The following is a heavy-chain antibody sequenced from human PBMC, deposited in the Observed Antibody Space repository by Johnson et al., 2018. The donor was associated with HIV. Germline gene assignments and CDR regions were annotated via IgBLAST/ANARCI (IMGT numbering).Heavy chain of an antibody. CDR1: GFTVSSNY. V-gene: IGHV3-66*01. CDR3: ASYYRGALDI. J-gene: IGHJ3*02. CDR2: IYSGGST. Sequence: VQLVESGGGVVRPGGSLRLSCAASGFTVSSNYMSWVRQAPGKGLEWVSVIYSGGSTYYADSVKGRFTISRDNSKNTLYLQMNSLRAEDTDVYYCASYYRGALDIWGQGTMVTVSS. D-gene: IGHD3-22*01.